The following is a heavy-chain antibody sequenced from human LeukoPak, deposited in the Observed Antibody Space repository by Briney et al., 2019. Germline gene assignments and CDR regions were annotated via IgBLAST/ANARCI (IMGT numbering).Heavy chain of an antibody. Sequence: GGSLRLSCAASGFDFIEHEMDWVRQAPGRGHEWLARIRNKNRGYLTDYAESVRGRFTISRDDSRNSLHLQMNNLKTEDTAEYFCVKASQGYFQNWGQGTQVTVSS. CDR3: VKASQGYFQN. J-gene: IGHJ1*01. V-gene: IGHV3-72*01. CDR2: IRNKNRGYLT. CDR1: GFDFIEHE. D-gene: IGHD6-13*01.